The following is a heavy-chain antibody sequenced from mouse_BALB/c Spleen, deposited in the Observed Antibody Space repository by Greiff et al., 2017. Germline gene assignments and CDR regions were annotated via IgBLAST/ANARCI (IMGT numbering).Heavy chain of an antibody. CDR2: ISNGGGST. D-gene: IGHD2-2*01. CDR3: ARHGYGYDWFAY. CDR1: GFTFSSYT. V-gene: IGHV5-12-2*01. Sequence: EVHLVESGGGLVQPGGSLKLSCAASGFTFSSYTMSWVRQTPEKRLEWVAYISNGGGSTYYPDTVKGRFTISRDNAKNTLYLQMSSLKSEDTAMYYCARHGYGYDWFAYWGQGTLVTVSA. J-gene: IGHJ3*01.